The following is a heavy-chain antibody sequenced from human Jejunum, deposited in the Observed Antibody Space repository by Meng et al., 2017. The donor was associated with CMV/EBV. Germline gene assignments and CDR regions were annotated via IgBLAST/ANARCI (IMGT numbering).Heavy chain of an antibody. CDR1: GDSISSGDYS. CDR2: IYYNGNA. D-gene: IGHD3-10*01. Sequence: QVQLQGSGPRPVKPSQTLSLTCTVSGDSISSGDYSWNWIRQSPGKGLEWIGYIYYNGNAYYNPSLQSRVSISVDTSKNEFSLNLNSVTAADTALYFCARGGIFRGIDYWGQGTLVTVSS. V-gene: IGHV4-30-4*08. J-gene: IGHJ4*02. CDR3: ARGGIFRGIDY.